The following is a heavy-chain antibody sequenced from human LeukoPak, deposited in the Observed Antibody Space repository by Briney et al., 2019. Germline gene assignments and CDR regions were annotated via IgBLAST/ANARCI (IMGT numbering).Heavy chain of an antibody. V-gene: IGHV3-23*01. CDR2: ISHSGGGT. CDR1: GFTFSSFA. J-gene: IGHJ5*02. CDR3: AVDQGDRWFDP. Sequence: GGSLRLSCAASGFTFSSFAMSWVRQIPRKGLEWVSSISHSGGGTNYADSVKGRFTISRDNSKGTLFLQMDSLSGDDTAIYYWAVDQGDRWFDPWGQGTLVTVSS. D-gene: IGHD3-16*01.